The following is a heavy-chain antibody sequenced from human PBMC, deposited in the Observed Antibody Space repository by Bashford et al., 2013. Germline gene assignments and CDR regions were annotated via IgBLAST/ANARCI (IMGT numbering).Heavy chain of an antibody. CDR1: GFIFSRYT. J-gene: IGHJ4*02. V-gene: IGHV3-7*05. CDR3: AKHSDSSWGYDY. Sequence: GGSLRLSCSASGFIFSRYTMNWVRQAPGKGLEWVANMKEDGREKNYVDSVKGRFSISRDDAKNTVYLHMSSLRADDTAVYFCAKHSDSSWGYDYWGQGTLVTVSS. D-gene: IGHD6-6*01. CDR2: MKEDGREK.